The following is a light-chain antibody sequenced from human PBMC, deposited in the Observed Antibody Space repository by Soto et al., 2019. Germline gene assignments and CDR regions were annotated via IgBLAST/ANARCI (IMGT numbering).Light chain of an antibody. CDR1: SSDVGGYNY. V-gene: IGLV2-8*01. CDR3: ILEADSPIMAVV. CDR2: EVS. J-gene: IGLJ2*01. Sequence: QSVLTQPPSASGSPGQSVTISCTGTSSDVGGYNYVSWYQQHPGKAPKLMIYEVSKRPPGVPDPFSGAKSRNTAALTVSGLQAEDKAEDCFILEADSPIMAVVFLAVTKLTLL.